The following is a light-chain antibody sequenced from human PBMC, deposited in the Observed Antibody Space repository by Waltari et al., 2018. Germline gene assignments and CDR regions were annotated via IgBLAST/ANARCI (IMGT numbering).Light chain of an antibody. V-gene: IGKV2-28*01. Sequence: DVVMTQSPLSLAVTPGEPASMSCRSNQSLLDRNGYSYLDWYLQRPGQFPQLLIYLASTRASGGLDRVSGSGSGAAFTLKISRVEAEDVGVYYCMQTRQSPQTFGQGTKVDIK. CDR1: QSLLDRNGYSY. CDR3: MQTRQSPQT. CDR2: LAS. J-gene: IGKJ1*01.